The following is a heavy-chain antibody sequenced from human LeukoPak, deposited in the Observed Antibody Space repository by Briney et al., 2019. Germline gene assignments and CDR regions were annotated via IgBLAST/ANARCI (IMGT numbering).Heavy chain of an antibody. V-gene: IGHV3-23*01. J-gene: IGHJ4*02. CDR3: AKDRPYGSGTFYDY. CDR1: GFTFSNYA. CDR2: IGGSGGVT. Sequence: PGGSLRLSCAASGFTFSNYAMSWVRQAPGKGLEWVSFIGGSGGVTHYADSVKGRFTIPRDNSKNTLYLQMNSLRAGDTAVYYCAKDRPYGSGTFYDYWGQGTLVTVST. D-gene: IGHD3-10*01.